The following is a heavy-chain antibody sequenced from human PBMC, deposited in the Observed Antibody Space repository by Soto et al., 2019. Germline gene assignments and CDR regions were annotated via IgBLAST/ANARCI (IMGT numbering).Heavy chain of an antibody. CDR2: IYYSGRT. CDR3: ARQRTTVVTQAYFDH. V-gene: IGHV4-39*01. D-gene: IGHD2-21*02. CDR1: GESISSSSYY. J-gene: IGHJ4*02. Sequence: SETLSLTCIVSGESISSSSYYWGWIRQPPGKGLEWIGSIYYSGRTYYNPSFKSRVTISIDTSKNQFSLKLSSVTATDTAVYYCARQRTTVVTQAYFDHWGQGALVNVSS.